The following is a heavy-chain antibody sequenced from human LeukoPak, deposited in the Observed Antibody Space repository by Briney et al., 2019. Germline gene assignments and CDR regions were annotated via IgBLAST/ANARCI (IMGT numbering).Heavy chain of an antibody. V-gene: IGHV1-18*01. D-gene: IGHD3-22*01. CDR2: ISAYNGNT. CDR1: GYTFTSYG. J-gene: IGHJ4*02. CDR3: ARVPDYYDSSGYYS. Sequence: ASVKVSCKASGYTFTSYGIIWVRQAPGQGLEWMGWISAYNGNTNYAQKLQGRVTMTTDTSTSTAYMELRSLRSDDTAVYYCARVPDYYDSSGYYSWGQGTLVTVSS.